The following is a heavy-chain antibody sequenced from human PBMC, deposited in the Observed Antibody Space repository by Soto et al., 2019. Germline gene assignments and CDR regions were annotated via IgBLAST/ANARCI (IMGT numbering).Heavy chain of an antibody. V-gene: IGHV6-1*01. CDR1: GDSVSSNSAA. J-gene: IGHJ4*02. CDR3: ARDYTEGYSYSGWYDY. Sequence: PSQTLSLTCVISGDSVSSNSAAWNWIRQSPSRGLEWLGRTYYRSKWYNDYAVSVKSRITINPDTSKNQFSLQLNSVTPEDTAVYYCARDYTEGYSYSGWYDYWGQGTLVTVSS. CDR2: TYYRSKWYN. D-gene: IGHD6-19*01.